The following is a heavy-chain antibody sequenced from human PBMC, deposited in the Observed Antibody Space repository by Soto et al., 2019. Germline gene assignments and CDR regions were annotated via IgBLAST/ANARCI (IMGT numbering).Heavy chain of an antibody. V-gene: IGHV5-51*01. D-gene: IGHD6-6*01. CDR2: IYPGDSDT. Sequence: PGESLKISCKGSGYSFTSYWIGWVRQMPGKGLESMGIIYPGDSDTRYSPSFQGQVTISADKSISTAYLQWSSLKASDTAMYYCARLRLSSDYSSSAEIYYYYGMDVWGQGTTVTVSS. CDR3: ARLRLSSDYSSSAEIYYYYGMDV. CDR1: GYSFTSYW. J-gene: IGHJ6*02.